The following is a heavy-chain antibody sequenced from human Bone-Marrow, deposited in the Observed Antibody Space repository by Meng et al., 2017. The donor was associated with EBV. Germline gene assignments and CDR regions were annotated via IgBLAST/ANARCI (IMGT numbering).Heavy chain of an antibody. V-gene: IGHV4-34*01. J-gene: IGHJ5*02. CDR2: INHSGCT. CDR1: GGSFSGYY. CDR3: AREVYNWFDP. Sequence: QVWLQQGGAGLLKPSDTRSLPCAVYGGSFSGYYWSWIRQLPGKGLEWIGEINHSGCTNYNPSLKSRVTISVDTSKNQFSLKLSSVTAADTAVYYCAREVYNWFDPWGQGTLVTVSS. D-gene: IGHD6-6*01.